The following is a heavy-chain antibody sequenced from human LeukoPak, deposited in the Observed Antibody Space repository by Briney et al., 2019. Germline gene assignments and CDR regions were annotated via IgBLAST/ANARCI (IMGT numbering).Heavy chain of an antibody. CDR2: IYYSGST. J-gene: IGHJ6*03. V-gene: IGHV4-39*07. CDR3: ARNVRLSSTSAQYYYYYYMDV. CDR1: GGSVSSSSSY. Sequence: SETLSLTCTVSGGSVSSSSSYWGWIRQPPGKGLEWIGSIYYSGSTYYNPSLKSRVTISVDTSKNQFSLKLSSVTAADTAVYYCARNVRLSSTSAQYYYYYYMDVWGKGTTVTISS. D-gene: IGHD6-13*01.